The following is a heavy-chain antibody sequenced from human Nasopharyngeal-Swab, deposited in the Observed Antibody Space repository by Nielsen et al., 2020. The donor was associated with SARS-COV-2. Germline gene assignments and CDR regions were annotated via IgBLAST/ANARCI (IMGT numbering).Heavy chain of an antibody. CDR1: GGTFSSYA. V-gene: IGHV1-69*13. CDR3: TSRSTTVTTSLRADV. J-gene: IGHJ6*04. Sequence: SVKVSCKASGGTFSSYAISWVRQAPGQGLEWMGGIIPIFGTANYAQKFQGRVTITADESTSTAYMELSSLRSEDTAVYYCTSRSTTVTTSLRADVWGKGTTVTVSS. CDR2: IIPIFGTA. D-gene: IGHD4-17*01.